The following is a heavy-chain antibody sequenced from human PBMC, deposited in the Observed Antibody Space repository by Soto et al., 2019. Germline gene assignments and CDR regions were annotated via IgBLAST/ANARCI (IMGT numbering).Heavy chain of an antibody. CDR2: IYHSGST. CDR1: GGSISSGGYY. J-gene: IGHJ4*02. V-gene: IGHV4-30-2*01. D-gene: IGHD3-10*01. Sequence: SETLSLTCTVSGGSISSGGYYWSWIRQPPGKGLEWIGYIYHSGSTYYNPSLKSRVTISVDRSKNQFSLKLSSVTAADTAVYYCASYYWGLDYWGQGTLVTVSS. CDR3: ASYYWGLDY.